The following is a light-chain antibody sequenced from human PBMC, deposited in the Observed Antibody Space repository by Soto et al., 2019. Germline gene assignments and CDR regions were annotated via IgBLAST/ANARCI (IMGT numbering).Light chain of an antibody. V-gene: IGKV1-5*01. CDR3: QQYNSYSPEA. CDR2: DAS. CDR1: QSISKL. J-gene: IGKJ1*01. Sequence: DIQMTQSPSTLSASVGGRVTITCRASQSISKLLAWYQQKPGKAPNLLIYDASSLESGVPSRFSGSGSGTEFTLTITSLQPDDFATYYCQQYNSYSPEAFGQGTKVDIK.